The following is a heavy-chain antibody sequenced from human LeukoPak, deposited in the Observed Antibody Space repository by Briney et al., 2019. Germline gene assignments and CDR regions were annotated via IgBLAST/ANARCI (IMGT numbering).Heavy chain of an antibody. J-gene: IGHJ2*01. CDR2: IYYSGST. Sequence: PSETLSLTCIISGGSISGYYWSWIRQPPGKGLEWIGSIYYSGSTDYNPSLKSRVIISVDTSKNQFSLSLISVTAADTAVYYCARDGVSALNLYSDLWGRGTLVTVSS. V-gene: IGHV4-59*01. D-gene: IGHD3-3*01. CDR3: ARDGVSALNLYSDL. CDR1: GGSISGYY.